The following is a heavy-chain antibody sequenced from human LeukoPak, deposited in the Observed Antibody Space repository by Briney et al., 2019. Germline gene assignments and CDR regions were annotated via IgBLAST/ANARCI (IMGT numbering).Heavy chain of an antibody. V-gene: IGHV3-23*01. CDR2: ISWNSGSI. D-gene: IGHD2-8*01. CDR1: AFSFSKFA. Sequence: GSLRLSCAASAFSFSKFALIWVRQAPGKGLEWVSGISWNSGSIGYADSVKGRFTISRDNSKNTLYLQMNSLRAEDTAVYYCARDLMGAFDIWGQGTMVTVSS. CDR3: ARDLMGAFDI. J-gene: IGHJ3*02.